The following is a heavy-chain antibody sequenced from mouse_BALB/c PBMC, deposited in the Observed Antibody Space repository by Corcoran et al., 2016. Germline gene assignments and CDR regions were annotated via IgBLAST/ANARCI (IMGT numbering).Heavy chain of an antibody. CDR3: ARYGSSPCAY. CDR1: GYSFPGYT. D-gene: IGHD1-1*01. J-gene: IGHJ3*01. CDR2: INPYNGGT. Sequence: EVQLQQSGPELVKPGASMKISCTASGYSFPGYTMTWVKQSHGKNLDWIGLINPYNGGTSYNQKFKGKATLTVDKSSSTAYMELLRLTSEDSAVYYCARYGSSPCAYWGQGTLVTVSA. V-gene: IGHV1-18*01.